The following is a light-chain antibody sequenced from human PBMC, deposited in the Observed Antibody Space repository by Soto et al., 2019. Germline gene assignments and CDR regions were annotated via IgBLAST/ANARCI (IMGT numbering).Light chain of an antibody. V-gene: IGKV4-1*01. CDR3: QQYYTAQLS. CDR2: WAS. J-gene: IGKJ3*01. CDR1: RSVSDSSNNGNY. Sequence: DIVMTQSPDSLAVSLGERATINCKTSRSVSDSSNNGNYLAWYQQRPRQPPKLLIYWASTRESGVPDRFSGSGSVTDFTPTNSSLQADDGAVYYCQQYYTAQLSFGPGTKVDIK.